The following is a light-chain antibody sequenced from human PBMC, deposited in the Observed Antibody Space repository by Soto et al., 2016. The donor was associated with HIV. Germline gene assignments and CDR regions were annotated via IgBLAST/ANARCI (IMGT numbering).Light chain of an antibody. CDR3: QKYDGAPGT. V-gene: IGKV1-27*01. J-gene: IGKJ1*01. CDR1: QGISNY. Sequence: DIQMTQSPSSLSASVGDTITITCRASQGISNYLAWYQQAPGKIPKLLIYGASTLQSGVPSRFRGRGSGTDFTLTINGLQPEDVATYYCQKYDGAPGTFGPGTKVEI. CDR2: GAS.